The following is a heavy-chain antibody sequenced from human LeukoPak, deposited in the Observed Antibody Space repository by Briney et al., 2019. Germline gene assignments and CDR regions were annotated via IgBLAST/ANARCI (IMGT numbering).Heavy chain of an antibody. D-gene: IGHD5-18*01. V-gene: IGHV4-59*01. CDR2: IYYSGST. CDR3: AREQRGYGDQIDY. J-gene: IGHJ4*02. Sequence: PSETLSLTCAVYGGSFSGYYWSWIRQPPGKGLEWIGYIYYSGSTNYNPSLKSRVTISVDTSKNQFSLKLSSVTAADTAVYYCAREQRGYGDQIDYWGQGTLVTVSS. CDR1: GGSFSGYY.